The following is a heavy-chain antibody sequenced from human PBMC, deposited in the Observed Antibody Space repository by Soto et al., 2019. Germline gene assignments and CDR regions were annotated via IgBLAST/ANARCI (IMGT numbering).Heavy chain of an antibody. Sequence: ASVKVSCKASGYTFTSYGISWVRQAPGQGLEWMGWISAYNGNTNYAQKLQGRVTMTTDTSTRTAYMGLRSLRSDDTAVYYCARDGVVTIPLYYYYGMDVWGQGTTVTVSS. CDR3: ARDGVVTIPLYYYYGMDV. J-gene: IGHJ6*01. D-gene: IGHD3-3*01. V-gene: IGHV1-18*04. CDR1: GYTFTSYG. CDR2: ISAYNGNT.